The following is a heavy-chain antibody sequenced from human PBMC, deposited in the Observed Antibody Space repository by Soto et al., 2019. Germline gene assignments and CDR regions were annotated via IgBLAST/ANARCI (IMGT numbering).Heavy chain of an antibody. CDR1: GFSLSTSGMC. V-gene: IGHV2-70*01. CDR2: IDWDDDK. D-gene: IGHD2-2*01. CDR3: ARLTSCYPYYYYYGMDV. Sequence: SGPTLMNPTQTLTLTCTFSGFSLSTSGMCVSWIGQPPGKALEWLALIDWDDDKYYSTSLKTRLTISKDTSKNQVVLTMTNMDPVDTATYYCARLTSCYPYYYYYGMDVWGQGTTVTVSS. J-gene: IGHJ6*02.